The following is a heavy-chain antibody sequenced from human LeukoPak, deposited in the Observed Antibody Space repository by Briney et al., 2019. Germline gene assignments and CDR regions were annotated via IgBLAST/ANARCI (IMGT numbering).Heavy chain of an antibody. CDR2: ISSSSSYT. V-gene: IGHV3-11*06. CDR3: ARVPTYYYGSGDPYYFDY. D-gene: IGHD3-10*01. Sequence: PGGSLRLSCAASGFTFSDYYMSWIRKAPGKGREWVSYISSSSSYTNYPDSVKGRFTMSRDNAKNSLYLQMTRLRAEDTAVYYCARVPTYYYGSGDPYYFDYWGQGTLVTVSS. CDR1: GFTFSDYY. J-gene: IGHJ4*02.